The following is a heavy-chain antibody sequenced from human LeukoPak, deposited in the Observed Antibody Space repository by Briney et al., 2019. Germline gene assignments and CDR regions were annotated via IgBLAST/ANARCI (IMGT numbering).Heavy chain of an antibody. CDR2: IYFSGST. Sequence: TTSETLSLTCTVSGGSFSSYYWSWLRQPPGKRLEWIGYIYFSGSTNYNPSLKSRITISVDTSKNQFSLKVRSVTAEDTAVYYCARTEYYFDSWGQGTLVTVSS. J-gene: IGHJ4*02. CDR3: ARTEYYFDS. CDR1: GGSFSSYY. V-gene: IGHV4-59*01. D-gene: IGHD3-10*01.